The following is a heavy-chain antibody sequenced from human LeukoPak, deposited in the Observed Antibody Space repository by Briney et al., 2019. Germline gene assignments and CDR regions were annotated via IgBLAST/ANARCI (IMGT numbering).Heavy chain of an antibody. CDR1: GYTFTSYG. D-gene: IGHD3-3*01. CDR2: ISAYNGNT. V-gene: IGHV1-18*01. CDR3: ARGGPEYDFWSGYYSD. J-gene: IGHJ4*02. Sequence: ASVKVSCKASGYTFTSYGISWVRQAPGQGLEWMGWISAYNGNTNYAQKLQGRVTMTTDTSTSTAYRELRSLRSDDTAVYYCARGGPEYDFWSGYYSDWGQGTLVTVSS.